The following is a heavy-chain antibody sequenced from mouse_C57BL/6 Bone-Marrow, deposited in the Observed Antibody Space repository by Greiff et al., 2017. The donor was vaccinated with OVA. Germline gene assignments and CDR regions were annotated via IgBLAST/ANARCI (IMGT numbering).Heavy chain of an antibody. D-gene: IGHD2-3*01. V-gene: IGHV1-42*01. J-gene: IGHJ4*01. Sequence: EVKLQESGPELVKPGASVKISCKASGYSFTGYYMNWVKQSPEKSLEWIGEINPSSGGTTYNQKFKAKATLTVDKSSSTAYMQLKSLTSEDSAVYYFAMHYDCYYDLLYAMDYWGQGTSVTVSS. CDR3: AMHYDCYYDLLYAMDY. CDR1: GYSFTGYY. CDR2: INPSSGGT.